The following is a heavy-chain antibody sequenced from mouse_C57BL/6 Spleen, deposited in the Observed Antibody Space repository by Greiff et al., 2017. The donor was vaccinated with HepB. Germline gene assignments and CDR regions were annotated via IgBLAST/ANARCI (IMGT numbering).Heavy chain of an antibody. Sequence: QVQLQQSGAELVRPGPSVKVSCKASGYAFTNYLIEWVKQRPGQGLEWIGVINPGSGGTNYNEKFKGKATLTADKSSSTAYMQLSSLTSEDSAVYFCARAYYYGSKGYYAMDYWGQGTSVTVSS. V-gene: IGHV1-54*01. D-gene: IGHD1-1*01. CDR2: INPGSGGT. CDR1: GYAFTNYL. CDR3: ARAYYYGSKGYYAMDY. J-gene: IGHJ4*01.